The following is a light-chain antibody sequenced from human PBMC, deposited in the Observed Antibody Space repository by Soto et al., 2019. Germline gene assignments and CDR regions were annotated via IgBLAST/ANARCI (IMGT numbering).Light chain of an antibody. Sequence: DIQMTQSPSTLSASVGDRVTITCRASQSVSSWLAWYQQKPGKAPKLLIYDASYLERGVPSRFSGSGSGTEFTLTSSSLQPDDLATYYWQQYNSFWTFGQGTKVEI. CDR1: QSVSSW. V-gene: IGKV1-5*01. J-gene: IGKJ1*01. CDR3: QQYNSFWT. CDR2: DAS.